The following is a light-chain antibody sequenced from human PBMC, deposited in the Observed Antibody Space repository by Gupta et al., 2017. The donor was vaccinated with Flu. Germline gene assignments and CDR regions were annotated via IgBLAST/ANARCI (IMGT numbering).Light chain of an antibody. V-gene: IGKV3-20*01. J-gene: IGKJ1*01. Sequence: EIVLTQSPGTLSLSPGEGATLSCRASQTVSSSYLAWYQQKPGQAPRLLIYGASNRATGIPDRFGDSGSGTDFTLTISRLEPEDFAVYYCHQYVDSPGFGQGTKVEIK. CDR2: GAS. CDR3: HQYVDSPG. CDR1: QTVSSSY.